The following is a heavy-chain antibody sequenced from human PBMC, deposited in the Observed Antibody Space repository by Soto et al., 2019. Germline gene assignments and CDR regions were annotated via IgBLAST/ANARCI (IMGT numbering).Heavy chain of an antibody. CDR3: ARDLGLLWFGELLGYYYYGMDV. Sequence: ASVKVSCKASCYTFPSGGICWVRQAHGHGLEWMGWISAYNGNTNYAQKLQGRVTMTTDTSTSTAYMELRSLRSDDTAVYYCARDLGLLWFGELLGYYYYGMDVWGQGNTVTVS. D-gene: IGHD3-10*01. J-gene: IGHJ6*02. CDR2: ISAYNGNT. CDR1: CYTFPSGG. V-gene: IGHV1-18*04.